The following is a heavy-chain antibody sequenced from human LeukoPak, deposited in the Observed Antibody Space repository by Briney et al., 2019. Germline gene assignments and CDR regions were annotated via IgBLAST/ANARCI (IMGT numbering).Heavy chain of an antibody. V-gene: IGHV1-18*01. CDR2: ISAYNGNT. Sequence: ASVKVSCKASGYTFTSYGISWVRQAPGQGLEWMGWISAYNGNTNYAQKLQGRVTMTTDTSTSTAYMELRSLRSDDTAVYYCARDRWVAARPGDCFDYWGQGTLVTVSS. CDR3: ARDRWVAARPGDCFDY. J-gene: IGHJ4*02. D-gene: IGHD6-6*01. CDR1: GYTFTSYG.